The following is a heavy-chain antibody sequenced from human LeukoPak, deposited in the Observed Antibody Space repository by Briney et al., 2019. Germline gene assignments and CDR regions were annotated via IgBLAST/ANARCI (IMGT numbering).Heavy chain of an antibody. CDR1: GCTFSRYA. J-gene: IGHJ4*02. CDR3: ARDSYCGSDSYSGYLDAC. Sequence: SVKVSCKASGCTFSRYAISWVRQAPGQGLEWMGGIIPIFGTANYAQKFQGRVTITADESTSTAYMELSSLRSEDTAVYYCARDSYCGSDSYSGYLDACCGQGTLVTVSS. V-gene: IGHV1-69*01. D-gene: IGHD2-21*02. CDR2: IIPIFGTA.